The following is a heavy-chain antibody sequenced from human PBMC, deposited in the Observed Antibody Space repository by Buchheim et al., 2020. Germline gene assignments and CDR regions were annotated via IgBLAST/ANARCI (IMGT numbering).Heavy chain of an antibody. CDR2: ISGSGGGT. CDR3: AKTREYSSSYNYFDF. V-gene: IGHV3-23*01. J-gene: IGHJ4*02. Sequence: EVQLLESGGGLVQPGGSLRLSCAASGFTFSNYAMSWVRQAPGKGLEWVSGISGSGGGTYYADSVKGRFTISRDNSKNTLYLQMNSLRADDTAVYYCAKTREYSSSYNYFDFWGQGTL. D-gene: IGHD6-6*01. CDR1: GFTFSNYA.